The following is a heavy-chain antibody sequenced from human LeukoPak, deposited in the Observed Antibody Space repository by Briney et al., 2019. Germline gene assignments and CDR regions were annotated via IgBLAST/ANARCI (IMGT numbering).Heavy chain of an antibody. CDR2: IYYSGST. D-gene: IGHD2-2*01. V-gene: IGHV4-30-4*08. CDR1: GGSISSGDYY. CDR3: ARRKYCSNTNCRVYNWFDP. J-gene: IGHJ5*02. Sequence: PSQTLSLTCTVSGGSISSGDYYWSWIRQPPGKGLEWIGYIYYSGSTYYNPSLKSRVTISVDTSKNQFSLKLSSVTAADTAVYYCARRKYCSNTNCRVYNWFDPWGQGTLVTVSS.